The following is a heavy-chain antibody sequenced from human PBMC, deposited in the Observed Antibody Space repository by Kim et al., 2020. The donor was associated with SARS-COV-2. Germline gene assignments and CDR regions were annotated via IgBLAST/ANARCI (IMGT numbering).Heavy chain of an antibody. J-gene: IGHJ5*02. Sequence: GGSLRLSCAASGFTVSSNYMSWVRQAPGKGLEWVSVIYSGGSTYYADSVKGRFTISRDNSKNTLYLQMNSLRAEDTAVYYCARQLHYYDSSGYYYGNWFDPWGQGTLVTVPS. D-gene: IGHD3-22*01. CDR1: GFTVSSNY. CDR2: IYSGGST. CDR3: ARQLHYYDSSGYYYGNWFDP. V-gene: IGHV3-53*01.